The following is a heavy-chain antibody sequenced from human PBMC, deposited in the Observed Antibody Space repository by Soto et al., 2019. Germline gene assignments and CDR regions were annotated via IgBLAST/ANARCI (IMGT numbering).Heavy chain of an antibody. J-gene: IGHJ4*02. D-gene: IGHD3-10*01. CDR1: GYTFTRYY. Sequence: GASVKVSCKASGYTFTRYYVHWVRQAPGQGLEWMGMINPSGGTTSCAQKFQGRVTITVDESTSTAYMELSSLRSEDTAVYYCARDANHYGSGTFDYWGQGTLVTVSS. CDR2: INPSGGTT. V-gene: IGHV1-46*01. CDR3: ARDANHYGSGTFDY.